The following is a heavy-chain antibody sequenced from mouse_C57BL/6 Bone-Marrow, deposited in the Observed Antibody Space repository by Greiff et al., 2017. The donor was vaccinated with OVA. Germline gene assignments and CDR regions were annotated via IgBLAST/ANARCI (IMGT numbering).Heavy chain of an antibody. Sequence: QVQLKESGAELAKPGASVKLSCKASGYTFTSYWMHWVKQRPGQGLEWIGYINPSSGYTKYNQKFKDKATLTADTSSSTAYMQLSSLTYEDSAVYYCARDHYYGSSYDWFAYWGQGTLVTVSA. V-gene: IGHV1-7*01. D-gene: IGHD1-1*01. CDR2: INPSSGYT. CDR3: ARDHYYGSSYDWFAY. J-gene: IGHJ3*01. CDR1: GYTFTSYW.